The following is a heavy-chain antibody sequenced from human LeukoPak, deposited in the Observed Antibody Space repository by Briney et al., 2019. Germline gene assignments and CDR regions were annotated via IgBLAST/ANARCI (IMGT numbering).Heavy chain of an antibody. CDR3: ARGTLPDYYGSGGTGNPAAFDY. D-gene: IGHD3-10*01. CDR2: INHSGST. CDR1: GGSFSGYY. Sequence: SETLSLTCAVYGGSFSGYYWSWIRQPPGKGLEWIGEINHSGSTNYNPSLKSRVTISVDTSKNQFSLKLSSVTAADTAVYYCARGTLPDYYGSGGTGNPAAFDYWGQGTLVTVSS. V-gene: IGHV4-34*01. J-gene: IGHJ4*02.